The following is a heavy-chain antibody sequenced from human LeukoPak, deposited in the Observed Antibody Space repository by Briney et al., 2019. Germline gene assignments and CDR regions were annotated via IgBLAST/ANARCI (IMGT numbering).Heavy chain of an antibody. Sequence: GASVKVSCKASGYTFTSYAMHWVRQAPGQRLEWMGWINAGNGNTKYSQKFQGRVTITRDTSASTAYMELSSLRSEDTAVYYCAKDEVYMVRGVIIRGIVDYWGQGTLVTVSS. CDR2: INAGNGNT. J-gene: IGHJ4*02. V-gene: IGHV1-3*01. CDR1: GYTFTSYA. CDR3: AKDEVYMVRGVIIRGIVDY. D-gene: IGHD3-10*01.